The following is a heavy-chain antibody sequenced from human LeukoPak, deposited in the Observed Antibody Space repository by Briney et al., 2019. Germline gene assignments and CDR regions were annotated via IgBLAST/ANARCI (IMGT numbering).Heavy chain of an antibody. CDR3: ARDRPGAYCSSTSCYKADAFDI. CDR2: IYYSGST. CDR1: GGSISSGDYY. Sequence: SETLSLTCTVSGGSISSGDYYWSWIRQLPGKGLEWIGYIYYSGSTYYNPSLKSRVTISVDTSKNQFSLKLSSVTAADTAVYYCARDRPGAYCSSTSCYKADAFDIWGQGTMVTASS. J-gene: IGHJ3*02. V-gene: IGHV4-30-4*08. D-gene: IGHD2-2*02.